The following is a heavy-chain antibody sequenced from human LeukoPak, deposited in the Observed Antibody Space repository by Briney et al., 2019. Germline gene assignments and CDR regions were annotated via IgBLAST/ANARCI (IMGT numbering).Heavy chain of an antibody. D-gene: IGHD6-13*01. J-gene: IGHJ4*02. V-gene: IGHV4-34*01. CDR3: ARWGPRSSSSYYRFDY. CDR1: GGSFSGYY. CDR2: INHSGST. Sequence: NPSETLSLTCAVYGGSFSGYYWSWIRQPPGKGLEWIGEINHSGSTNYNPSLKSRVTISVDTSKNQFSLKLSSVTAADTAVYYCARWGPRSSSSYYRFDYWGQGTLVTVSS.